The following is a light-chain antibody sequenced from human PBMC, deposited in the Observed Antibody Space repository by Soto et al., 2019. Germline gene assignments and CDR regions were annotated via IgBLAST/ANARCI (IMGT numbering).Light chain of an antibody. J-gene: IGLJ2*01. V-gene: IGLV1-40*01. Sequence: QSVLTQPPSVSGAPGQRVTISCTGSNSNIGAGSDVHWYQQLPGTAPKLLIYGNSNRPSGVPDRFSGSKSGTSASLAITGLQAEDEADYYCQSYDGSHVVFGGGTKLTVL. CDR1: NSNIGAGSD. CDR2: GNS. CDR3: QSYDGSHVV.